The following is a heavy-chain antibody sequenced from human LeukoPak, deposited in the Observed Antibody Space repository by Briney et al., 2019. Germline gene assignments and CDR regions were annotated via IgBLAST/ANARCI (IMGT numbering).Heavy chain of an antibody. J-gene: IGHJ3*02. CDR2: ISISSSYI. D-gene: IGHD1-1*01. V-gene: IGHV3-21*01. CDR3: ARDIAHYSQLERRSGAFDI. CDR1: GFTFSSYS. Sequence: GGSLRLSCAASGFTFSSYSMNWVRQAPGKGLEWVSSISISSSYIYYADSVKGRFTISRDNAKNSLYLQMNSLGAEDTAVYYCARDIAHYSQLERRSGAFDIWGQGTMVTVSS.